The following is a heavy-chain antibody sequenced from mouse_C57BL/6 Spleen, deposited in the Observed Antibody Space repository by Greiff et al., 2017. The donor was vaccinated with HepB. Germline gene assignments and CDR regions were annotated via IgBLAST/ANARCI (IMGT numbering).Heavy chain of an antibody. V-gene: IGHV1-82*01. CDR2: IYPGDGDT. J-gene: IGHJ2*01. CDR3: ARSPYYGSLDY. Sequence: VQLQQSGPELVKPGASVKISCKASGYAFSSSWMNWVKQRPGKGLEWIGRIYPGDGDTNYNGKFKGKATLTADKSSSTAYMQLSSLTSADSAVYFCARSPYYGSLDYWGQGTTLTVSS. D-gene: IGHD1-1*01. CDR1: GYAFSSSW.